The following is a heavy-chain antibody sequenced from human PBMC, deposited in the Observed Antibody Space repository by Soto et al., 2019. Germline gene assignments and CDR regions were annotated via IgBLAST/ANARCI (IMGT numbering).Heavy chain of an antibody. CDR3: ARAGLTTLELATTY. D-gene: IGHD5-12*01. J-gene: IGHJ4*01. CDR1: GDTFTSYY. V-gene: IGHV1-46*01. Sequence: ASVKVSCKAPGDTFTSYYLNWVRQAPGQGLEWMGVINPHGGSTKYAQKFQGRITMTRDTSISTTYLDLGSLRSDDTAVYHCARAGLTTLELATTYWGQGTLVTVSS. CDR2: INPHGGST.